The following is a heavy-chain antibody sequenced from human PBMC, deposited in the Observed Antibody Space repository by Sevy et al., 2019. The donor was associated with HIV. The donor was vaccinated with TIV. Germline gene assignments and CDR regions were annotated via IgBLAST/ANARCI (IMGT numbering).Heavy chain of an antibody. CDR3: VRADPAQHFDS. CDR1: ADTFTNNY. V-gene: IGHV1-46*01. CDR2: VDPSGGNA. J-gene: IGHJ4*02. Sequence: ASVKVSCKASADTFTNNYIHCVRQAPGQGLEWMGIVDPSGGNASCAQRFQDRVTLTRDTSTSTLYMDLTSLTSEDTAVCYCVRADPAQHFDSWGQGTLVTVSS.